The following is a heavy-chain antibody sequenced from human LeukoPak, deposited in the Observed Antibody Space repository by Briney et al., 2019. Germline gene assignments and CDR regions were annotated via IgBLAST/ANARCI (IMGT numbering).Heavy chain of an antibody. V-gene: IGHV4-4*07. Sequence: PSETLSPTCSVSGGSISSYYWSWIRQPAGKGLEWIGRIYSSGSTNYNPSLKTRVTMSLDTSKNQFSLNLTTVTAADTAVYYCARTSARGAQFDYWGQGTLVTVSS. CDR1: GGSISSYY. D-gene: IGHD3-10*01. CDR2: IYSSGST. J-gene: IGHJ4*02. CDR3: ARTSARGAQFDY.